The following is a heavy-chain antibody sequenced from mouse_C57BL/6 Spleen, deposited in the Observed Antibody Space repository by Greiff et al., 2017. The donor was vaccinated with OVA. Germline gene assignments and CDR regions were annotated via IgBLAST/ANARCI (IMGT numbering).Heavy chain of an antibody. V-gene: IGHV1-76*01. D-gene: IGHD4-1*01. CDR1: GYTFTDYY. CDR3: ARRGNWDVFDY. Sequence: QVQLQQSGAELVRPGASVKLSCKASGYTFTDYYINWVKQRPGQGLEWIARIYPGSGNTYYNEKFKGKATLTAEKSSSTAYMQLSSLASEDSAVYFCARRGNWDVFDYGGQGTTLTVSS. J-gene: IGHJ2*01. CDR2: IYPGSGNT.